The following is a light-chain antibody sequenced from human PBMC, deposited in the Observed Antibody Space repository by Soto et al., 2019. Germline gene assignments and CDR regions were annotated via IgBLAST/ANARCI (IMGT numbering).Light chain of an antibody. J-gene: IGKJ4*01. Sequence: EIVLTQSPGTLSLSPGERATLSCSASQSVSSSYFAWYQQNPGQAPRPLIHGASSRATGIPDRCSGSGSGTDFILTISRLELEDFAGYYCLQYGRSLTFGGGTKVEIK. CDR3: LQYGRSLT. CDR1: QSVSSSY. CDR2: GAS. V-gene: IGKV3-20*01.